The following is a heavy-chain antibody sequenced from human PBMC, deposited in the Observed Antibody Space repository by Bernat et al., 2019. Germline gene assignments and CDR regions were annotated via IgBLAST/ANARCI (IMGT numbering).Heavy chain of an antibody. CDR1: GGSISSGGYY. D-gene: IGHD3-10*01. CDR2: IYYSGST. V-gene: IGHV4-31*03. CDR3: ARRLKLLSTGDAFDL. Sequence: QVQLQESDPGLVKPSQTLSLTCTVSGGSISSGGYYWSWIRQHPGKGLEWIGYIYYSGSTNYNPSLKSRVTISVDTSKNQFSLKLSSVTAADTAVYYCARRLKLLSTGDAFDLWGQGTMVTVSS. J-gene: IGHJ3*01.